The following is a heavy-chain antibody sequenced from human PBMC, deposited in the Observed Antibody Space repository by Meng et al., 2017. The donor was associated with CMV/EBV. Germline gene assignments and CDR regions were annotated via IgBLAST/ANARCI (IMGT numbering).Heavy chain of an antibody. Sequence: GESLKISCAASGFTVNSNYMSWVRQAPGKGLEWVSVIYSGGSTYYADSVKGRFTISRDNSKNTLYLQMNSLRAEDTAVYYCTLTQDYYYGMDVWGQGTTVTVSS. V-gene: IGHV3-53*01. D-gene: IGHD2-15*01. CDR2: IYSGGST. CDR3: TLTQDYYYGMDV. J-gene: IGHJ6*02. CDR1: GFTVNSNY.